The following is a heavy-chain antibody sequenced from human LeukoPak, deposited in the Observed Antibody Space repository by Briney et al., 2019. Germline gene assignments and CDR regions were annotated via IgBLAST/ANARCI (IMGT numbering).Heavy chain of an antibody. CDR1: GFTFSNCW. CDR3: ARLHYEILTGHPAFDF. J-gene: IGHJ4*02. Sequence: GGSLSLSCAASGFTFSNCWMTWVRQAPGKGLEWVASITQDGSAKFYVDSVKGRFTISRDNAKNSLFLQMNSLRAEDTAVYYCARLHYEILTGHPAFDFWGQGTLVTVSS. D-gene: IGHD3-9*01. V-gene: IGHV3-7*01. CDR2: ITQDGSAK.